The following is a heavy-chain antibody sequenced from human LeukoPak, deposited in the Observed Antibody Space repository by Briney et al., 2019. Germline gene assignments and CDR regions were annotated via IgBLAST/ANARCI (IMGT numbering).Heavy chain of an antibody. CDR2: FDPEDGET. Sequence: WASVKVSCKVSGYTLTELSMHWVRQAPGKGLEWMGGFDPEDGETIYAQKFQGRVTMTEDTSTDTAYMELSSLRSEDTAVYYCVTSPRWLLLGAFDIWGQGTMVTVSS. J-gene: IGHJ3*02. D-gene: IGHD3-3*01. CDR3: VTSPRWLLLGAFDI. CDR1: GYTLTELS. V-gene: IGHV1-24*01.